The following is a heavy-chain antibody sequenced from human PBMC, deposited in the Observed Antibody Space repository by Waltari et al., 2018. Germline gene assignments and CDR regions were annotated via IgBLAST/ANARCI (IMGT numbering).Heavy chain of an antibody. J-gene: IGHJ5*02. Sequence: QVQLVQSGAEVKKPGASVKVSCKASGYTFTGYYMHWVRQAPGQGLEWMGWINPNRGGTNYAQKFQGRVTMTRDTSISTAYMELSRLRSDDTAVYYCAREGSSAGWFDPWGQGTLVTVSS. CDR1: GYTFTGYY. CDR3: AREGSSAGWFDP. V-gene: IGHV1-2*02. CDR2: INPNRGGT. D-gene: IGHD6-6*01.